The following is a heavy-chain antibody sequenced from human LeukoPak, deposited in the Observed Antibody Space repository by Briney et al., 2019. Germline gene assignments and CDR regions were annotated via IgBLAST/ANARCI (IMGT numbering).Heavy chain of an antibody. Sequence: GGSLRLSCAPSAFTFSSFWMTWVRQAPGKGLEWVANINEDGSEKNYVDSVKGRFTISRDNAKNSLFLQMNSLRAEDTAVYYCAILARQIPGYLDYWGQGTLVTVSS. J-gene: IGHJ4*02. V-gene: IGHV3-7*01. CDR3: AILARQIPGYLDY. CDR2: INEDGSEK. CDR1: AFTFSSFW. D-gene: IGHD3-16*02.